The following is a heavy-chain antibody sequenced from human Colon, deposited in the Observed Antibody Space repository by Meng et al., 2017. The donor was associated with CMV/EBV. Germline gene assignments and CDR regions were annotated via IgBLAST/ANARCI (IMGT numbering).Heavy chain of an antibody. Sequence: SWSASGCIFSSYSMNWVRQAPGKGLEWVSSISSSSSYMYYADSVKGRFTISRDNAKNSLYLQMNSLRAEDTAVYYCARRVIATALDYWGQGTLVTVSS. D-gene: IGHD2-21*01. CDR3: ARRVIATALDY. V-gene: IGHV3-21*01. J-gene: IGHJ4*02. CDR1: GCIFSSYS. CDR2: ISSSSSYM.